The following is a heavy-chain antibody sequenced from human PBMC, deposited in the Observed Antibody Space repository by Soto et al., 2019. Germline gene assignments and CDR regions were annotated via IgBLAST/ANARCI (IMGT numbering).Heavy chain of an antibody. J-gene: IGHJ4*02. D-gene: IGHD6-19*01. CDR3: ARDPAPSGWYDY. CDR2: INSDGSRT. Sequence: GSLSLSCASSGFSFSYYWMHWVRKVPGKGLVWVSRINSDGSRTTYADSVKGRFTISRDNAKNRLYLQMNSLRAEDTAVYYCARDPAPSGWYDYWGQGTRVTVSS. CDR1: GFSFSYYW. V-gene: IGHV3-74*01.